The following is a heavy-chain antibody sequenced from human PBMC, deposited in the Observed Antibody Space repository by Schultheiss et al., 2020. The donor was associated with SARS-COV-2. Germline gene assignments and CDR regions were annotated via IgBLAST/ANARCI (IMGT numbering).Heavy chain of an antibody. Sequence: GGSLRLSCAASGFTFSDYWMHWVRQVPGKGLVWVSRINSDGINTNYADSVKGRFTISRDNSKNTLYLQMNSLRAEDTAVYYCARDRSTVTTYYYYYGMDVWGQGTTVTVSS. CDR3: ARDRSTVTTYYYYYGMDV. J-gene: IGHJ6*02. V-gene: IGHV3-74*01. CDR2: INSDGINT. D-gene: IGHD4-17*01. CDR1: GFTFSDYW.